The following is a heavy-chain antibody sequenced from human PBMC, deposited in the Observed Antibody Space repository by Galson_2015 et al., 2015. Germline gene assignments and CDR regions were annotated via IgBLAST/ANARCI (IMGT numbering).Heavy chain of an antibody. CDR3: ARTNYGDYFDY. CDR2: ISSSSSYT. J-gene: IGHJ4*02. CDR1: GFTFSSYA. D-gene: IGHD4-17*01. Sequence: SLRLSCAASGFTFSSYAMHWIRQAPGKGLEWVSYISSSSSYTNYADSVKGRFTISRDNAKNSLYLQMNSLRAEDTAVYYCARTNYGDYFDYWGQGTLVTVSS. V-gene: IGHV3-11*06.